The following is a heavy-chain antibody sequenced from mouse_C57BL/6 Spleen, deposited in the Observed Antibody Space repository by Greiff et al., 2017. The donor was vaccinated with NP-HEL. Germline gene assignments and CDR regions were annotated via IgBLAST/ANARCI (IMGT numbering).Heavy chain of an antibody. J-gene: IGHJ4*01. Sequence: EVQLQQSGAELVKPGASVKLSCTASGFNIKDYYMHWVKQRTEQGLEWIGRIDPEDGETKYAPKFPGKATITADTSSNTAYLQLSSLTSEDTAVYYCARGGEMDAMDYWGQGTSVTVSS. CDR3: ARGGEMDAMDY. CDR2: IDPEDGET. CDR1: GFNIKDYY. V-gene: IGHV14-2*01. D-gene: IGHD2-13*01.